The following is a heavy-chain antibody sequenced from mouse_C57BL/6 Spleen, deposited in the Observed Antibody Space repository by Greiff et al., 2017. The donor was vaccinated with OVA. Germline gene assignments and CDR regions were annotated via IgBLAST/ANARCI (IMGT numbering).Heavy chain of an antibody. J-gene: IGHJ2*01. D-gene: IGHD1-1*01. Sequence: QVQLKQPGAELVKPGASVKLSCKASGYTFTSYWMHWVKQRPGQGLEWIGMIHPNSGSTNYNEKFKSKATLTVDKSSSTAYMQLSSLTSEDSAVYYCARGYYGSSYVFDYWGQGTTLTVSS. CDR1: GYTFTSYW. CDR2: IHPNSGST. CDR3: ARGYYGSSYVFDY. V-gene: IGHV1-64*01.